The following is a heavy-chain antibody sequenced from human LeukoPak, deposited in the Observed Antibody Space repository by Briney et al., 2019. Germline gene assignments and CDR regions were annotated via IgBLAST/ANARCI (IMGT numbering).Heavy chain of an antibody. CDR3: ARGTTPWILSYFDY. V-gene: IGHV4-59*01. D-gene: IGHD1-1*01. CDR1: GVSISSYY. Sequence: PSETLSLTCTVSGVSISSYYWSWIRQPPGKGLEWIGYIYYSGSTNYNPSLKSRVTISVDTSKNQFSLKLSSVTAADTAVYYCARGTTPWILSYFDYWGQGTLVTVSS. J-gene: IGHJ4*02. CDR2: IYYSGST.